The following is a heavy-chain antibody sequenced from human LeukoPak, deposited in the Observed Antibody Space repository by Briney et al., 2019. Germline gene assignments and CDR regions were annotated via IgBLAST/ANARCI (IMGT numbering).Heavy chain of an antibody. D-gene: IGHD5-24*01. CDR2: IYHSGST. CDR3: ARHRVATIMSIGYFDY. CDR1: GGSISSGGYS. Sequence: SQTLSLTCAVSGGSISSGGYSWSWIRQPPGKGLEWIGYIYHSGSTSYNPSLKSRVTISIDKSKNQFSLKLSSVTAADTAVYYCARHRVATIMSIGYFDYWGQGTLVTVSS. J-gene: IGHJ4*02. V-gene: IGHV4-30-2*01.